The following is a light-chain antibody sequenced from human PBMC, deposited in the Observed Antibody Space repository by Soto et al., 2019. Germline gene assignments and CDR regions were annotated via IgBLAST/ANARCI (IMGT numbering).Light chain of an antibody. Sequence: EIVLTQSPGTLSLSPGERATLSCRTSQSIDTIYLAWYQQKPGQAPRLLMYDISTRATGIPDSFSGSGSGTDFTLTISRLEPEDFAVYYCQHSSAFGQGTKVEIK. CDR3: QHSSA. J-gene: IGKJ1*01. CDR2: DIS. V-gene: IGKV3-20*01. CDR1: QSIDTIY.